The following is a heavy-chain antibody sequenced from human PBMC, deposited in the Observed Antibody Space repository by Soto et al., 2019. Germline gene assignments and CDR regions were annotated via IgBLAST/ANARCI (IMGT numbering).Heavy chain of an antibody. J-gene: IGHJ4*02. D-gene: IGHD3-16*01. Sequence: PGGPLRLSCPPSGLTFSSYAMSWVRKAPGKGLEWVSSTSYNGAATYYGDSVRGRFTFSRDNSKKMLYLQMSGLKAGDKAVYYFETLYVASNTEYWGQAIQVSVS. CDR1: GLTFSSYA. CDR3: ETLYVASNTEY. CDR2: TSYNGAAT. V-gene: IGHV3-23*02.